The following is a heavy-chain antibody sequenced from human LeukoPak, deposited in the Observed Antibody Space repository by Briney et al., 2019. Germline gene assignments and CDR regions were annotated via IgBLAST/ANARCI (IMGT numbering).Heavy chain of an antibody. Sequence: SETLSLTCAVYGGSFSGYYWSWIRQPPGKGLEWIGEINHSGSTNYNPSLKSRVTISVDTSKNQFSLKLSSVTAADTAVYYCARSVEMATIQTFDYWGQGTLVTVSS. CDR1: GGSFSGYY. V-gene: IGHV4-34*01. CDR2: INHSGST. CDR3: ARSVEMATIQTFDY. D-gene: IGHD5-24*01. J-gene: IGHJ4*02.